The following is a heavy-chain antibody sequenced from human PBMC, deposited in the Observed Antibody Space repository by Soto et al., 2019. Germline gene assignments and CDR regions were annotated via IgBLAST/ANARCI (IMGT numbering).Heavy chain of an antibody. Sequence: GGSLRLSCAASGFTFSSYAMHWVRQAPGKGLEWVAVISYDGSNKYYADSVKGRFTISRDNSKNTLYLQMNSLRAEDTAVYYCARDRGGGRYYYYYGMDVWGQGTTVTVSS. CDR3: ARDRGGGRYYYYYGMDV. D-gene: IGHD1-26*01. J-gene: IGHJ6*02. V-gene: IGHV3-30-3*01. CDR1: GFTFSSYA. CDR2: ISYDGSNK.